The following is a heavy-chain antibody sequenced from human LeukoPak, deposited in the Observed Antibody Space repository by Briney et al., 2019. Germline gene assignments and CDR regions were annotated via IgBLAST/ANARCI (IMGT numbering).Heavy chain of an antibody. CDR2: ISAYNGNT. CDR3: AREYGVAAAFGAFDI. J-gene: IGHJ3*02. CDR1: GYTFTSYG. D-gene: IGHD6-13*01. Sequence: ASVKVSCKASGYTFTSYGISWVRQAPGQGLEWMGWISAYNGNTNYAQKLQGRVTMTTDTSTSTAYMELRSLRSEDMAVYYCAREYGVAAAFGAFDIWGQGTMVTVSS. V-gene: IGHV1-18*03.